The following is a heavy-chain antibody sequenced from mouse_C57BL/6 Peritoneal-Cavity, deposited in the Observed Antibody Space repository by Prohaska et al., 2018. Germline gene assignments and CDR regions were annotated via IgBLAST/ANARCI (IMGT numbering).Heavy chain of an antibody. J-gene: IGHJ1*03. CDR2: IKSGRRRL. V-gene: IGHV4-1*01. CDR1: GIDFSRYW. Sequence: EVKLLQSGGGLVQPGGSLKLSCAASGIDFSRYWMSWVRRAPWKGLEWSGEIKSGRRRLNYGPSPKDKCIIARDNAKYTLYLQMSKVRAEDTALYYGASPDGYYWYFDVWGTGTTVTVSS. D-gene: IGHD2-3*01. CDR3: ASPDGYYWYFDV.